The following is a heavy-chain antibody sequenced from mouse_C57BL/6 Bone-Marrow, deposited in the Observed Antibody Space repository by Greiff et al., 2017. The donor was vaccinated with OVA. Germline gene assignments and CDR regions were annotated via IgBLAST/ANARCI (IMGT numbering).Heavy chain of an antibody. CDR2: IYPGSGST. CDR1: GYTFTSYW. D-gene: IGHD1-1*01. Sequence: QVQLQQPGAELVKPGASVKMSCKASGYTFTSYWITWVKQRPGQGLEWIGDIYPGSGSTNYNEKFKSKATLTVDTSSLTAYMQLSSLTSEDSAVYYCARRYNGSSWYFDVWGTGTTVTVSS. CDR3: ARRYNGSSWYFDV. V-gene: IGHV1-55*01. J-gene: IGHJ1*03.